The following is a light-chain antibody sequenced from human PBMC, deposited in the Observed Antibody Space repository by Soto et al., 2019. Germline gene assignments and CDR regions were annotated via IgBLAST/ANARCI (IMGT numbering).Light chain of an antibody. V-gene: IGKV3-11*01. J-gene: IGKJ5*01. Sequence: EIVLTQSPATLSLSPGERATLSCRASPSVTNYLAWYQQKPGQAPRLVIYGAFNRATGIPARFSGSGSGTDFTTTISSPEPEAFAVYCCQERNIWPPVTFGQGTGLEL. CDR1: PSVTNY. CDR2: GAF. CDR3: QERNIWPPVT.